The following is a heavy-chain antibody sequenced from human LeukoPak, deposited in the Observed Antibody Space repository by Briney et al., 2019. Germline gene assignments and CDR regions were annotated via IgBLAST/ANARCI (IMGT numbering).Heavy chain of an antibody. CDR1: GFTFDDYD. CDR2: INWNGNYI. J-gene: IGHJ4*02. D-gene: IGHD6-13*01. Sequence: GGSLRLSCAASGFTFDDYDMSWVRQAPGKGLEWVSNINWNGNYIGYAESVKGRFTISRDNAKNSLYLQMNSLRAEDTAVYYCARGRGQQLVPNYWGQGTLVTVSS. CDR3: ARGRGQQLVPNY. V-gene: IGHV3-20*04.